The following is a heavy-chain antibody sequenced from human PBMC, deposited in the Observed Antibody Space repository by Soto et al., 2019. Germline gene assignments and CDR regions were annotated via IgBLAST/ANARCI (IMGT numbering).Heavy chain of an antibody. CDR2: INSDGSST. CDR1: GFTFSSYW. D-gene: IGHD6-6*01. V-gene: IGHV3-74*01. CDR3: ARDRSSSFYYYYGMDV. J-gene: IGHJ6*02. Sequence: ILSCAASGFTFSSYWMHWVRQAPGKGLVWVSRINSDGSSTSYADSVKGRFTISRDNAKNTLYLQMNSLRAEDTAVYYCARDRSSSFYYYYGMDVWGQGTTVTVFS.